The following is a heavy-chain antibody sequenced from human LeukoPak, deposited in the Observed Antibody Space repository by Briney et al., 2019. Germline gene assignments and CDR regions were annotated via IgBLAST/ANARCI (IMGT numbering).Heavy chain of an antibody. CDR3: ARLRAKVGATTYRDRPDYYYMDV. D-gene: IGHD1-26*01. CDR2: IYPVDSDT. CDR1: GYSFTNYW. V-gene: IGHV5-51*01. Sequence: RGESLKISCKGSGYSFTNYWIGWGRQMPGKGLEWMGIIYPVDSDTKYSPSFQGQVAISADKSISTAYLQWSSLKASDTAMYYCARLRAKVGATTYRDRPDYYYMDVWGKGTTVTISS. J-gene: IGHJ6*03.